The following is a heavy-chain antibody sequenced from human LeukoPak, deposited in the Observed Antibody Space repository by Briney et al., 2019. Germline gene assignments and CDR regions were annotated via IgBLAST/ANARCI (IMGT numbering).Heavy chain of an antibody. CDR2: INHSGST. D-gene: IGHD5-24*01. CDR3: ARGRGETDGYNYHFDY. J-gene: IGHJ4*02. CDR1: GGSFSGYY. V-gene: IGHV4-34*01. Sequence: SETLSLTCAVYGGSFSGYYWSWIRRPPGKGLEWIGEINHSGSTNYNPSLKSRVTISVDTSKNQFSLKLSSVTAADTAVYYCARGRGETDGYNYHFDYWGQGTLVTVSS.